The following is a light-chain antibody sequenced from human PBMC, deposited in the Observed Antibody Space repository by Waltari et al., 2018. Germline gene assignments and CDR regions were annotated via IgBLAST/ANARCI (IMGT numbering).Light chain of an antibody. J-gene: IGKJ1*01. V-gene: IGKV3-15*01. CDR2: GAS. Sequence: EIVMTQSPATLSVSPGERATLSCRASQSVSSNLAWYPQKPGQAPRLLIYGASTRATGIPARFSGSGSGTEFTLTNSSRQSEDFAVYYCQQYHNWPGTFGQGTKVEIK. CDR3: QQYHNWPGT. CDR1: QSVSSN.